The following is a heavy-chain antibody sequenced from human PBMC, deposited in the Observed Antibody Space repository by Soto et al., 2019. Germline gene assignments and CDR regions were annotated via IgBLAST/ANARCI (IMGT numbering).Heavy chain of an antibody. Sequence: PSETLSLTCTVSGGSISSYYWSWIRQPAGKGLEWIGRIYTSGSTNYNPSLKSRVTMSVDTSKNQFSLKLSSVTAADTAVYYCARDNLYYYDSTGYESAYYFDYWGQGTLVTVYS. J-gene: IGHJ4*02. D-gene: IGHD3-22*01. CDR3: ARDNLYYYDSTGYESAYYFDY. V-gene: IGHV4-4*07. CDR2: IYTSGST. CDR1: GGSISSYY.